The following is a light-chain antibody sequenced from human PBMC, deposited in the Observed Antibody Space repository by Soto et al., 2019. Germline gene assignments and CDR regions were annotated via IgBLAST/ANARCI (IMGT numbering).Light chain of an antibody. CDR1: QSISSY. CDR2: AAS. CDR3: QQANSLPIT. J-gene: IGKJ5*01. V-gene: IGKV1-39*01. Sequence: DIQMTQSPSSLSASVGDGVTITCRASQSISSYLNWYQQKPGKAPKLLIYAASSLQSGVPSRFSGSGSGTEFTLTISSLQPDDFATYFCQQANSLPITFGQGTRLEIK.